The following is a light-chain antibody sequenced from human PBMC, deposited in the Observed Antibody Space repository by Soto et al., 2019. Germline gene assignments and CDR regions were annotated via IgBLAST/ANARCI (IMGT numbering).Light chain of an antibody. J-gene: IGKJ4*01. CDR2: DAS. CDR1: QDISNY. V-gene: IGKV1-33*01. CDR3: QQYDSVPLT. Sequence: DLQMTQSPSSLSASVGDRVTITCQASQDISNYLNWYQQQPGKAPKLLIYDASKLETGDPSRFSGSGSGTDISFTISSLQPEDIATYYCQQYDSVPLTFGGGTKVEIK.